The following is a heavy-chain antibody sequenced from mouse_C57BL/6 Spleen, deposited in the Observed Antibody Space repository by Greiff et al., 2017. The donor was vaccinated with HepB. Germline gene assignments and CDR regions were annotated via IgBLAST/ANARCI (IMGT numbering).Heavy chain of an antibody. CDR1: GYSFTSYY. CDR3: ASGYYYGSSLGY. J-gene: IGHJ2*01. V-gene: IGHV1-42*01. CDR2: INPSTGGT. Sequence: VQLQQSGPELVKPGASVKISCKASGYSFTSYYMNWVKQSPEKSLEWIGEINPSTGGTTYNQKFKAKATLTVDKSSSTAYMQLKSLTSEDSAVYYCASGYYYGSSLGYWGQGTTLTVSS. D-gene: IGHD1-1*01.